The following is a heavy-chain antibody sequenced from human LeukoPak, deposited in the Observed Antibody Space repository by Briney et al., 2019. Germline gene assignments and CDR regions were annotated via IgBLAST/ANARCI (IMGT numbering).Heavy chain of an antibody. D-gene: IGHD2-2*01. J-gene: IGHJ6*02. CDR3: TRDCSSTSCYGGVYYYYGMDV. Sequence: GGSLRLSCTASGFTFGDYAMSWVRQAPGKGLEWVGFIRSKAYGGTTEYAASVKGRFTISRDDYKSIAYLQMNSLKTEDTAVYYCTRDCSSTSCYGGVYYYYGMDVWGQGTTVTVSS. CDR1: GFTFGDYA. CDR2: IRSKAYGGTT. V-gene: IGHV3-49*04.